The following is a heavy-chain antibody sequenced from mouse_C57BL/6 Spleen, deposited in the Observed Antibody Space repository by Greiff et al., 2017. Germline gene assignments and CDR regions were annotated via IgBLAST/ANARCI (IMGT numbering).Heavy chain of an antibody. D-gene: IGHD1-1*01. CDR2: ISSGSSTI. J-gene: IGHJ1*03. CDR1: GFTFSDYG. V-gene: IGHV5-17*01. CDR3: ARNYYGSRSYWYFDV. Sequence: EVMLVESGGGLVKPGGSLKLSCAASGFTFSDYGMHWVRQAPEKGLEWVAYISSGSSTIYYADTVKGRFTISRDNAKNTLFLQMTSLRSEDTAMYYCARNYYGSRSYWYFDVWGTGTTVTVSS.